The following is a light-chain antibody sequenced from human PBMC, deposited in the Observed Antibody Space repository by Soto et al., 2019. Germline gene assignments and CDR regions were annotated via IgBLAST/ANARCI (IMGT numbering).Light chain of an antibody. CDR1: QSISNH. CDR2: AAS. V-gene: IGKV1-39*01. CDR3: QQSCSSPPT. J-gene: IGKJ1*01. Sequence: DIQMTQSPSSLSASVEDRVIITCRASQSISNHLNWYQQKTGKAPKLLIFAASSLQSGVPSSCSGSRSGPYFTLTISSLQPEDFATYYCQQSCSSPPTFXQWTKVDIK.